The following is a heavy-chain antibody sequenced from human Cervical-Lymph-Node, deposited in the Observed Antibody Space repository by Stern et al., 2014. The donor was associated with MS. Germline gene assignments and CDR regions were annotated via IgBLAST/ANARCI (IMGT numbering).Heavy chain of an antibody. J-gene: IGHJ4*02. Sequence: QVQLGQSGAEVKKPGASVKVSCKASGYTFTSYGISCVRQAPGQGLEWMGWISAYHDNTNYAQKLQSRGTMTTDTSTSTAYMELRSLRSDDTAVYYRARDNQSPGDYAVIDYWGQGTLVTVSS. CDR1: GYTFTSYG. CDR2: ISAYHDNT. CDR3: ARDNQSPGDYAVIDY. D-gene: IGHD4-17*01. V-gene: IGHV1-18*04.